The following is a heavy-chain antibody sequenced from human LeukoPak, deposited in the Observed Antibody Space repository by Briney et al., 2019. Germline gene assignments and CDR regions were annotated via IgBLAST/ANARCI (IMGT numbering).Heavy chain of an antibody. V-gene: IGHV4-30-2*01. J-gene: IGHJ4*02. Sequence: SQTLSLTCAVSGGSISSGGYSWSWIRQPPGKGLEWIGYIYHSGSTYYNPSLKSRVTISVDRSKNQFSLKLSSVTAADTAVYYCARGVQGSFDYWGQGTLVTVSS. CDR3: ARGVQGSFDY. D-gene: IGHD3-10*01. CDR1: GGSISSGGYS. CDR2: IYHSGST.